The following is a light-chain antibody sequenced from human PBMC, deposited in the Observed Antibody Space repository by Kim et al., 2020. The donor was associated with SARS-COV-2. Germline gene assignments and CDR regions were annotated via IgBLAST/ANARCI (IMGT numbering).Light chain of an antibody. CDR1: NSNIGSNI. Sequence: GQTVTISCSGSNSNIGSNIVNWYQQVPGTAPKFLIHSNNQRPSGVPERFSGQKSGTSASLAISGLQSDDEADYYCAAWDASLNGVIFGGGTQLTVL. CDR3: AAWDASLNGVI. CDR2: SNN. J-gene: IGLJ2*01. V-gene: IGLV1-44*01.